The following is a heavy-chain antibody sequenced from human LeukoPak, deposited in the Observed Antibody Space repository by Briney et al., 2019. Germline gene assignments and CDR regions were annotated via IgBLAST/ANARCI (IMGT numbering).Heavy chain of an antibody. CDR3: ARDREWLGFDY. D-gene: IGHD6-19*01. J-gene: IGHJ4*02. Sequence: SVTVSCKASGGTFSSYAISWVRQAPGQGLEWMGGIIPIFGTANYAQKFQGRATITTDESTSTASLELSSLRSEDTAVYYCARDREWLGFDYWGQGTLVTVSS. CDR1: GGTFSSYA. V-gene: IGHV1-69*05. CDR2: IIPIFGTA.